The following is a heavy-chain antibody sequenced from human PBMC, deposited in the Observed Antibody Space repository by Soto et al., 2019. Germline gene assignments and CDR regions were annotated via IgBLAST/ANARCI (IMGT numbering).Heavy chain of an antibody. CDR3: ARDRGTFSDYYYCMDV. V-gene: IGHV1-69*13. D-gene: IGHD3-10*01. CDR1: GGTFSSYA. J-gene: IGHJ6*02. Sequence: SVKVSCKASGGTFSSYAISWVRQAPGQGLEWMGGIIPIFGTANYAQKFQGRVTITADESTSTAYMELSSLRSEDTAVYYCARDRGTFSDYYYCMDVWGQGTTVTVFS. CDR2: IIPIFGTA.